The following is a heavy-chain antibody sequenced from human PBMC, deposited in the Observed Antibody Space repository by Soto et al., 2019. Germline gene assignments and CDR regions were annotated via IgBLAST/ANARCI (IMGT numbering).Heavy chain of an antibody. CDR1: GFTFKSYT. CDR2: ISYDGSNK. Sequence: SGGSLRLSCATSGFTFKSYTLHWVRQTPGRGLQWVAVISYDGSNKYYADSVRGRFTISRDNSNSTLYLQMNSLRADDSAVYYCVGASTWTGKGLEYWGQGALVTVSS. CDR3: VGASTWTGKGLEY. V-gene: IGHV3-30-3*01. D-gene: IGHD3-16*01. J-gene: IGHJ4*02.